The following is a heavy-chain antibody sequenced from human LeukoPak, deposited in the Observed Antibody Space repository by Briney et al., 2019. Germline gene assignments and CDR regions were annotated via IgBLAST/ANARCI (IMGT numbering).Heavy chain of an antibody. Sequence: SVKVSCKASGGTFTSYAISWVRQAPGQGLEWMGGIIPIFGTANYAQKFQGRVTITTDESTSTAYMELSSLRSEDTAVYYCARVPRSYDSSGYYYAYWGQGTLVTVSS. D-gene: IGHD3-22*01. CDR1: GGTFTSYA. CDR3: ARVPRSYDSSGYYYAY. CDR2: IIPIFGTA. J-gene: IGHJ4*02. V-gene: IGHV1-69*05.